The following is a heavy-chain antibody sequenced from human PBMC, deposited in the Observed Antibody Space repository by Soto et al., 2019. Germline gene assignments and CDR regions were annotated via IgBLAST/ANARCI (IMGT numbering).Heavy chain of an antibody. CDR3: ARIGGGVAS. V-gene: IGHV3-66*01. Sequence: EVQLVESGGGLVQPGGSLRLSCAASGFTVSTNYMNWVRQAPGEGLAWVSIIYNDGRTDYADSVKGRFSIARDNSKNMLYLQMDNLRAEDTAVYYCARIGGGVASWGQGTMVTVSS. D-gene: IGHD3-3*01. CDR2: IYNDGRT. CDR1: GFTVSTNY. J-gene: IGHJ3*01.